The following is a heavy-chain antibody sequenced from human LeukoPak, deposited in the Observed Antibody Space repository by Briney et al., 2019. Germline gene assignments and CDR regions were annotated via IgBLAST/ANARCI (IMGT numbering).Heavy chain of an antibody. V-gene: IGHV3-9*01. J-gene: IGHJ4*02. CDR1: GFTFDDYA. CDR3: AKAGGATVMYIEY. Sequence: PGGSLRLSCAASGFTFDDYAMHWVRQAPGKGLEWVSGISWNSGSIGYADSVKGRFTISRDNANNSLYLQMNSLRAEDTALYYCAKAGGATVMYIEYWGQGTLVTVSS. CDR2: ISWNSGSI. D-gene: IGHD4-17*01.